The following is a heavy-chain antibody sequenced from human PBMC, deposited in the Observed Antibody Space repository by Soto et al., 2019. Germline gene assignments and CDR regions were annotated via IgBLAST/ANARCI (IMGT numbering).Heavy chain of an antibody. Sequence: LRLSCAASGFTFTRYSRNWVRQAPGKGLEWVSSISSTTNYIYYGDSMKGRFTISRDNAQNALYLEMNSLRAEDTAVYYCSRVSEDLTSNFDYWGQGTLVTVSS. V-gene: IGHV3-21*06. J-gene: IGHJ4*02. CDR2: ISSTTNYI. CDR3: SRVSEDLTSNFDY. CDR1: GFTFTRYS.